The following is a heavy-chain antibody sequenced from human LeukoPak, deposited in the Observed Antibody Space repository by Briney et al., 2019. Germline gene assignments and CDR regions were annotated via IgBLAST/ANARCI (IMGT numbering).Heavy chain of an antibody. D-gene: IGHD1-1*01. CDR1: GGTFSSYA. CDR3: ASFWIGRGDAFDI. CDR2: IIPIFGTA. J-gene: IGHJ3*02. Sequence: SVKVSCKASGGTFSSYAISWVRQAPGQGLEWMGGIIPIFGTANYAQKFQGRVTITADESTSTAYMELSSLRSEDTAVYYCASFWIGRGDAFDIWGQGTMVTVSS. V-gene: IGHV1-69*13.